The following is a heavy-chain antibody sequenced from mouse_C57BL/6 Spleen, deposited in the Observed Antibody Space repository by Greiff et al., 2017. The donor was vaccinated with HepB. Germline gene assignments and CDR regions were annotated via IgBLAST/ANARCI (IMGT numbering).Heavy chain of an antibody. D-gene: IGHD2-2*01. CDR1: GYTFTSYW. CDR2: IHPNSGST. Sequence: QVQLQQPGAELVKPGASVKLSCKASGYTFTSYWMHWVKQRPGQGLEWIGMIHPNSGSTNYNEKFKSKATLTVDKSSSTAYMQLSSLTSEDSAVYYCARGLRQEYYFDYWGQGTTLTVSS. J-gene: IGHJ2*01. CDR3: ARGLRQEYYFDY. V-gene: IGHV1-64*01.